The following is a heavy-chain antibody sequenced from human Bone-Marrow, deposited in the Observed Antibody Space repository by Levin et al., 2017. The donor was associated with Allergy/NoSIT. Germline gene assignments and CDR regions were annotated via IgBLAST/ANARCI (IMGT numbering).Heavy chain of an antibody. CDR1: GGSINNYY. V-gene: IGHV4-59*01. CDR2: VYYSGST. J-gene: IGHJ3*02. CDR3: ARDLLGYGSAFDI. D-gene: IGHD3-10*01. Sequence: NPSETLSLTCIVSGGSINNYYWSWIRQPPGRGLEWIGYVYYSGSTNYNPSLKSRVTISVDTSKNQFSLKLSSVTAADTAVYYCARDLLGYGSAFDIWGQGTMVTVSS.